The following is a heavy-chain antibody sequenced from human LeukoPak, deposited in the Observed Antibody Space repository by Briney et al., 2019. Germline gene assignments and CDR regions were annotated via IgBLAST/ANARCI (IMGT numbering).Heavy chain of an antibody. V-gene: IGHV1-2*02. CDR1: GYTFTGYY. Sequence: ASVTVSCKASGYTFTGYYMHWVRQAPGQGLEWMGWINPNSGGTNYAQKFQGRVTMTEDTSTDTAYMELSSLRSEDTAVYYCATIGSLIAAAGTENNWFDPWGQGTLVTVSS. CDR3: ATIGSLIAAAGTENNWFDP. CDR2: INPNSGGT. J-gene: IGHJ5*02. D-gene: IGHD6-13*01.